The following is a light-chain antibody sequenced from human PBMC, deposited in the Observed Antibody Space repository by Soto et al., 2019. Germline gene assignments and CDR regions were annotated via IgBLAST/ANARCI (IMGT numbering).Light chain of an antibody. CDR3: SSNTRSRTRV. V-gene: IGLV2-14*01. CDR1: SSDVGGYNY. Sequence: QSVLTQPASVSGSPGQSITISCTGTSSDVGGYNYVSWYQQHPGKAPKLMIYEVSHRPSGVSDRFSGSKSGDTASLTISGLQGEDEADYYCSSNTRSRTRVFGGGTQLTVL. J-gene: IGLJ3*02. CDR2: EVS.